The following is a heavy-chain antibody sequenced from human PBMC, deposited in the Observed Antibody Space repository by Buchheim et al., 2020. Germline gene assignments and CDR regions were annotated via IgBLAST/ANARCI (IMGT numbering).Heavy chain of an antibody. CDR1: GFTFSTYN. J-gene: IGHJ6*02. CDR3: ARIHDYYYGMDV. CDR2: ITTSSSTI. Sequence: EVQLVESGGGLVQPGGSLRLSCAASGFTFSTYNMNWVRQAPGKGLEWVSYITTSSSTIYYADSVKGRFTLSRHNAKNSLYLQMNSLRAEDTAVYYCARIHDYYYGMDVWGQGTT. V-gene: IGHV3-48*01.